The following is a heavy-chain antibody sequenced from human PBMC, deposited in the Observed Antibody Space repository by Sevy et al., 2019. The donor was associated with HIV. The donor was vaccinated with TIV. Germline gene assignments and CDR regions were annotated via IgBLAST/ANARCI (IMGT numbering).Heavy chain of an antibody. J-gene: IGHJ6*02. V-gene: IGHV3-21*01. CDR1: GLTFSTYS. D-gene: IGHD5-12*01. CDR2: ISSSSNYI. CDR3: ARDQKGEYSAYDGAGYYGMDV. Sequence: GGSLRLSCAASGLTFSTYSMNWIRQGPGKGLEWVSAISSSSNYIYYADSVKGRFTISRDNAKNSLYLQMNSLRAEDTAVYYCARDQKGEYSAYDGAGYYGMDVWGQRTTVTVSS.